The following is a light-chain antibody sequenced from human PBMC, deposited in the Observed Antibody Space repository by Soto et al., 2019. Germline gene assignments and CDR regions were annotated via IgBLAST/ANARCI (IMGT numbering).Light chain of an antibody. V-gene: IGKV1-5*01. Sequence: DIRLTQSPSTLSAAVGDRVTIPCRASQSIAIWLAWYHQKPGKPPKVLIYGASNLQRVGPSRFSGSGAGTEFTLTISSLQPEDFATYYCQQLNSYPITFGQGTRLEIK. J-gene: IGKJ5*01. CDR2: GAS. CDR3: QQLNSYPIT. CDR1: QSIAIW.